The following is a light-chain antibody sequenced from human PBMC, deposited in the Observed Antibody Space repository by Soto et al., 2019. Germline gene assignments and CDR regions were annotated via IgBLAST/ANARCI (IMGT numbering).Light chain of an antibody. CDR3: QQYSDYPLT. CDR2: DAS. J-gene: IGKJ4*01. CDR1: QSVSSN. V-gene: IGKV3D-15*01. Sequence: EVVVTQSPATLSVSPGERATLSCRASQSVSSNLAWYQQKPGQAPRLLIYDASNRATGIPARFSGNGSGTEFTLTISSLQPDDFATYYCQQYSDYPLTFGGGTKVDIK.